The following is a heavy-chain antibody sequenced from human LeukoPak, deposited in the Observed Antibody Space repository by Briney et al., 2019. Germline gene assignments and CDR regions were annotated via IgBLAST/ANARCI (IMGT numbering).Heavy chain of an antibody. V-gene: IGHV1-2*06. D-gene: IGHD5-24*01. CDR1: GGTFSSYA. CDR3: ARDKGRDGYTAFDY. CDR2: INPNSGDT. Sequence: ASVKVSCKASGGTFSSYAISWVRQAPGQGLEWMGRINPNSGDTNYAQKSQGRVTITRDTSISTAYMELSRLRSDDTAVYYCARDKGRDGYTAFDYWGQGTLVTVSS. J-gene: IGHJ4*02.